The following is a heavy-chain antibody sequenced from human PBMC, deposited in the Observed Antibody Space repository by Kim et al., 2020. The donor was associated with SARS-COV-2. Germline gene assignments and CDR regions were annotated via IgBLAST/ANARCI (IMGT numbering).Heavy chain of an antibody. CDR3: ASSPGKYSGSYSYYYYGMDV. CDR1: GGTFSSYA. V-gene: IGHV1-69*13. CDR2: IIPIFGTA. D-gene: IGHD1-26*01. J-gene: IGHJ6*02. Sequence: SVKVSCKASGGTFSSYAISWVRQAPGQGLEWMGGIIPIFGTANYAQKFQGRVTITADESTSTAYMELSSLRSEDTAVYYCASSPGKYSGSYSYYYYGMDVWGQGTTVTVSS.